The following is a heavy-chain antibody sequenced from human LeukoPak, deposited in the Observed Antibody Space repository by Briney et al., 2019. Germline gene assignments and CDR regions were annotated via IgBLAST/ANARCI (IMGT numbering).Heavy chain of an antibody. CDR2: IYSGCST. Sequence: PGGSLRLSCAASGFTLSSYAMSWVRQAPGKGLEWVSVIYSGCSTYYADSVKGRFTISRDNSKNTLYLQMNSLRAEDTAVYYCARTGSNWGQGTLVTVSS. CDR1: GFTLSSYA. J-gene: IGHJ4*02. CDR3: ARTGSN. V-gene: IGHV3-53*01.